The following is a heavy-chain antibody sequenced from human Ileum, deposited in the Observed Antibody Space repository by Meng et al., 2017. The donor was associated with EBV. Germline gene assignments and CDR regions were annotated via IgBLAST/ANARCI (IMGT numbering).Heavy chain of an antibody. CDR2: IYYSGTT. V-gene: IGHV4-61*08. J-gene: IGHJ4*02. Sequence: QAQVQESGPRLGKPWAPLSLPCPVSWDFVNRGGHYWSWIRQPPGKGLEWIGFIYYSGTTNYNPSLKDRINMSVDTSKNQFFLNLTSVTAADTAVYYCARVGQWLPIDYWGQGTLVTVSS. CDR1: WDFVNRGGHY. CDR3: ARVGQWLPIDY. D-gene: IGHD6-19*01.